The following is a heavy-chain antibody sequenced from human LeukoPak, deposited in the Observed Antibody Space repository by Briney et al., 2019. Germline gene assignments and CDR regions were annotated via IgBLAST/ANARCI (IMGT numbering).Heavy chain of an antibody. V-gene: IGHV1-2*02. D-gene: IGHD3-3*01. CDR1: GYTFSSYG. J-gene: IGHJ4*02. CDR2: INPKSGDT. CDR3: ARVVGYYDFWSGYAPFDY. Sequence: GASVKVSCKASGYTFSSYGISWVRQAPGQGLEWMGWINPKSGDTNIAQKFQGRVTMTRDTSTNTAYLELSRLTSDDTAVYYCARVVGYYDFWSGYAPFDYWGQGTLVTVSS.